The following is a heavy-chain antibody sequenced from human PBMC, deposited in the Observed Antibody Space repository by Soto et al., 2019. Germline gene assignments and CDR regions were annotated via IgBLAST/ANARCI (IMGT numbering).Heavy chain of an antibody. Sequence: GASVKVSCKVSGYTLTELSMHWVRQAPGKGLEWMGGFDPEDGETIYAQKFQGRVTMTEDTSTDTAYMELSSLRSEDTAVYYCATLYYDILTGSYPAPGDYYYGMDVWGQGTTVTVSS. J-gene: IGHJ6*02. V-gene: IGHV1-24*01. CDR3: ATLYYDILTGSYPAPGDYYYGMDV. D-gene: IGHD3-9*01. CDR2: FDPEDGET. CDR1: GYTLTELS.